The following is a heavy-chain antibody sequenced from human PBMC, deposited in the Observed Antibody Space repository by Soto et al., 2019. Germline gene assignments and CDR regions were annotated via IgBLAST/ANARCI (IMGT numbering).Heavy chain of an antibody. Sequence: GGSLRLSCAASGFTFGRYAMHWVGQAPGKGLEWVAVISYDGSNKYYADSVKGRFTISRDNSKNTLYLQMNSLRAEDTAVYYCARDGVYYDSSGYYSGYFDYWGQGTLVTVSS. CDR1: GFTFGRYA. V-gene: IGHV3-30-3*01. CDR2: ISYDGSNK. J-gene: IGHJ4*02. CDR3: ARDGVYYDSSGYYSGYFDY. D-gene: IGHD3-22*01.